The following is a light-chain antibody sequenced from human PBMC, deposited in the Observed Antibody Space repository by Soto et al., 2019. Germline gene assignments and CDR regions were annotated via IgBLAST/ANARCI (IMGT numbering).Light chain of an antibody. CDR1: QGVGNE. Sequence: DIQMTQSPSSLAASVGDRVIITCRASQGVGNEVGWYQQKPGKAPKRLIYAASTLQSGTPSRFSGSGSGTEFTLTISSLQPEDFATYFCSQHNAYPRTFGQGPRVEMK. CDR3: SQHNAYPRT. J-gene: IGKJ1*01. V-gene: IGKV1-17*01. CDR2: AAS.